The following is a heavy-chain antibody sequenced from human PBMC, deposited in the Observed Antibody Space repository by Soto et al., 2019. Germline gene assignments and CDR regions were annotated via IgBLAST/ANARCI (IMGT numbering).Heavy chain of an antibody. CDR1: GGSISSGGYY. V-gene: IGHV4-30-4*08. J-gene: IGHJ6*02. CDR3: ASLLRIESQLGGSYYYGMDV. D-gene: IGHD1-1*01. CDR2: IYYSGST. Sequence: PSETLSLTCTVSGGSISSGGYYWSWIRQHPGKGLEWIGYIYYSGSTYYNPSLKGRVTISVDTSKNQFSLKLSSVTAADTAVYYCASLLRIESQLGGSYYYGMDVWGQGTTVTVSS.